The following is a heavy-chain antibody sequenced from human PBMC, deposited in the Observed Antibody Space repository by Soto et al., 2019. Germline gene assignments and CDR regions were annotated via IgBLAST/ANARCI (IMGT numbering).Heavy chain of an antibody. V-gene: IGHV3-30-3*01. CDR1: GFTFSSYA. D-gene: IGHD1-26*01. Sequence: PGGSLRLSCAASGFTFSSYAMHWVRQAPGKGLEWVAVISYDGSNKYYADSVKGRFTISRDNSKNTLYLQMNSLRAEDTAVYYCARALRIVGATTWLDPWGQGTLVTVSS. J-gene: IGHJ5*02. CDR3: ARALRIVGATTWLDP. CDR2: ISYDGSNK.